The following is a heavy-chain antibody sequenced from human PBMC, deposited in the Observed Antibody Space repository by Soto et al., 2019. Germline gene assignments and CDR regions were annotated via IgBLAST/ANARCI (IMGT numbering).Heavy chain of an antibody. V-gene: IGHV3-23*01. D-gene: IGHD3-3*01. J-gene: IGHJ4*02. CDR2: ISGSDGKT. CDR1: GFSFASFA. Sequence: GGSLRLSCTTSGFSFASFAMTWVRQAPGKGREWVATISGSDGKTYYAASVKGRFSISRDTSRNTLYLQMNSLRADDTAIYYCAKWSYLDYWGQGTRVTVSS. CDR3: AKWSYLDY.